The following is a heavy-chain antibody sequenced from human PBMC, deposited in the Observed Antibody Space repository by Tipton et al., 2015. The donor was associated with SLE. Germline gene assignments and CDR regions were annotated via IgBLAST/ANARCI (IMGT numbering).Heavy chain of an antibody. CDR3: ARDSTETNYYYYDMDV. CDR2: ISSTSNYI. Sequence: GSLRLSCAASGFTFSSYSMNWVRQAPGKGLEWVSSISSTSNYIYYADSVKGRFTISRDDSKNMFYLLMSSLRPEDTAVYYCARDSTETNYYYYDMDVWGNGTTVTVSS. J-gene: IGHJ6*03. D-gene: IGHD4-11*01. V-gene: IGHV3-21*01. CDR1: GFTFSSYS.